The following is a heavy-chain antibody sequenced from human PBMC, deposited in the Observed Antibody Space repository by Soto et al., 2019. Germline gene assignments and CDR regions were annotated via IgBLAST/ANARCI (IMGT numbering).Heavy chain of an antibody. D-gene: IGHD2-21*02. CDR1: GYTFTSFY. CDR3: ARGGSVAVVTDGFDH. V-gene: IGHV1-46*01. Sequence: QVQVVQSGAEVKKPGAPVKVSCKASGYTFTSFYLHWVRQAPGQGLEWMGRINPSGGSTSYAQRFQGRVTVTRDTSTSTVYMELSSLRSDDTAVYYCARGGSVAVVTDGFDHWGQGTLVTVSS. J-gene: IGHJ4*02. CDR2: INPSGGST.